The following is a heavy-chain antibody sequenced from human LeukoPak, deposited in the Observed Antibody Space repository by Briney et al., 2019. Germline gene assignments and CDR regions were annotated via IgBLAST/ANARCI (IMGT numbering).Heavy chain of an antibody. CDR3: VTSWVRQQRDF. CDR1: GFSFRDYW. J-gene: IGHJ4*02. CDR2: IEPDGSGK. V-gene: IGHV3-7*01. D-gene: IGHD3-10*01. Sequence: PGGSLRLSFAASGFSFRDYWMSWVRQAPGKGLEWVADIEPDGSGKTYVDSVKGRFTISRDNAQQSLYLQRDTLTAEDAAVYYCVTSWVRQQRDFWGQGTLVTVSS.